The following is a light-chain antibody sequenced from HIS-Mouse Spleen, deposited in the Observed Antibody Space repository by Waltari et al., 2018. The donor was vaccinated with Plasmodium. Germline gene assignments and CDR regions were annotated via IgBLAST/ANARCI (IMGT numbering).Light chain of an antibody. CDR1: KLGDKY. CDR2: QGT. Sequence: SYELTQPPSVSVSPGQTASITCSGDKLGDKYACWYQQKPGQSPVLVIYQGTKRPSGSPERFSGSNSGNTATLTISGTQAMEEADYYCQAWDSSTVVFGGGTKLTVL. J-gene: IGLJ2*01. CDR3: QAWDSSTVV. V-gene: IGLV3-1*01.